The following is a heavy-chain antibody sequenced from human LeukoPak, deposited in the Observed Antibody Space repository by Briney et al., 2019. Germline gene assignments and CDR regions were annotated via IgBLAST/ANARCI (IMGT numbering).Heavy chain of an antibody. J-gene: IGHJ4*02. D-gene: IGHD5-18*01. Sequence: GGSLRLSCAASGFTFSSYWVHWVRQGPGKGLVWVSRINSDGSSTTYADSVKGRFTISRDNAKNTLYLQMNSLRAEDTAVYYCARGSYGYEYWGQGTLVTVSS. CDR3: ARGSYGYEY. CDR1: GFTFSSYW. CDR2: INSDGSST. V-gene: IGHV3-74*01.